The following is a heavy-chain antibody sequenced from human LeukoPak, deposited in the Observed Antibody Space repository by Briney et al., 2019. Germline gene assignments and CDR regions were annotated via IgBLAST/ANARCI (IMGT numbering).Heavy chain of an antibody. CDR1: GFAFDEHG. CDR2: INWSGGST. CDR3: ARALITSPFYFDY. J-gene: IGHJ4*02. V-gene: IGHV3-20*04. Sequence: GGSLRLSCTASGFAFDEHGMSWVRQVPGKGLEWVSGINWSGGSTGYADPLRGRFTISRDNAKNSLYLQMDSLRAEDTALYYRARALITSPFYFDYWGQGTLVTVSS. D-gene: IGHD2-2*01.